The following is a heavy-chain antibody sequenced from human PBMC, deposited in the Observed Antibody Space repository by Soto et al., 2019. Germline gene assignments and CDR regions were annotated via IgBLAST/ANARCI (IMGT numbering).Heavy chain of an antibody. CDR1: GFTFSSYS. Sequence: HPGGSLRLSCAASGFTFSSYSMNWVRQAPGKGLEWVSAISGSGGSTYYADSVKGRFTISRDNSKYTLYLQMNSLPAEDTAVYYCAKDRGEMATHPELDYWGQGTLVTVSS. J-gene: IGHJ4*02. D-gene: IGHD3-10*01. V-gene: IGHV3-23*01. CDR3: AKDRGEMATHPELDY. CDR2: ISGSGGST.